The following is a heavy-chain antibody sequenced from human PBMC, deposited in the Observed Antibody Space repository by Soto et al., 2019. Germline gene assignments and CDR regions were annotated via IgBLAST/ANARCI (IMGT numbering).Heavy chain of an antibody. CDR1: GFTFSSYA. V-gene: IGHV3-23*01. J-gene: IGHJ6*02. CDR3: AKVHYYDSSGYYNYYYYGMDV. CDR2: ISGSGGST. D-gene: IGHD3-22*01. Sequence: GGSLRLSCAASGFTFSSYAMSWVRQAPGKGLEWVSAISGSGGSTYYADSVKGRFTISRDNSKNTLYLQMNSLRAEDTAVYYCAKVHYYDSSGYYNYYYYGMDVWGQGTTVTVSS.